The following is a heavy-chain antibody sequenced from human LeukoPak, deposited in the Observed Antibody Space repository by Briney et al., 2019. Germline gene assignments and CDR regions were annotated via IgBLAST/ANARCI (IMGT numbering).Heavy chain of an antibody. CDR3: ARKGRGPYGSVNGYFDY. D-gene: IGHD3-10*01. V-gene: IGHV4-38-2*02. CDR1: GNSISSGYY. J-gene: IGHJ4*02. Sequence: SETLSLTCTVSGNSISSGYYWGWIRQPPGKGLEWTGIIYHTGTTYYNSSLKSRVTISVDTSKNQFSLKLNFMTAADTAVYYCARKGRGPYGSVNGYFDYWGQGTLVTVSS. CDR2: IYHTGTT.